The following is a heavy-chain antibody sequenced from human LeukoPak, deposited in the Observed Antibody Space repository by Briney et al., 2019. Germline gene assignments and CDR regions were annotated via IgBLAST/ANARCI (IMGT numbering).Heavy chain of an antibody. J-gene: IGHJ4*02. CDR3: AREGSHSSGWNY. Sequence: ASVKVSCKASGYTFTGYYMHWVRQAPGQGLEWMGWINPNSGGTNYAQKLQGRVTMTTDTSTSTAYMELRSLRSDDTAVYYCAREGSHSSGWNYWGQGTLVTVSS. D-gene: IGHD6-19*01. V-gene: IGHV1-2*02. CDR2: INPNSGGT. CDR1: GYTFTGYY.